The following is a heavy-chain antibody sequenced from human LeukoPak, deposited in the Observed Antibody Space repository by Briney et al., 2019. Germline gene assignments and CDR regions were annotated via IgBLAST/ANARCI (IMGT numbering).Heavy chain of an antibody. CDR3: SKEAALLRYYYYYMDV. J-gene: IGHJ6*03. Sequence: GGSLRLSCAVSGFTLSTYGMHWVRQTPGKGLEWVAFIRYDGSNKYYADSVRGRFTISRDNSKNTLYLQMNSLRAEDTAVYYCSKEAALLRYYYYYMDVWGKGTTVTISS. CDR1: GFTLSTYG. V-gene: IGHV3-30*02. D-gene: IGHD6-25*01. CDR2: IRYDGSNK.